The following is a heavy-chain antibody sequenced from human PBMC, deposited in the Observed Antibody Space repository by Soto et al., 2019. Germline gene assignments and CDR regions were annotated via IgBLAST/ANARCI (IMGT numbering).Heavy chain of an antibody. Sequence: QITLKESGPTLVKPTQTLTLTCTFSGFSLSTSGVGVGWIRQPPGKALEWFALIYWDDDKRYSPSLKSRLTITKDTSKNQVVLTMINMDPVDTATYYCAHYDYGGLVYWGQGALVTVSS. CDR1: GFSLSTSGVG. CDR3: AHYDYGGLVY. CDR2: IYWDDDK. V-gene: IGHV2-5*02. J-gene: IGHJ4*02. D-gene: IGHD4-17*01.